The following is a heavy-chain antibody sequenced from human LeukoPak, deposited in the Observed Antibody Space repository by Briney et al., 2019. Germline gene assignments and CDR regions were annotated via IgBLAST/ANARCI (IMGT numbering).Heavy chain of an antibody. D-gene: IGHD3-22*01. V-gene: IGHV1-69*13. CDR3: ARGGWGDLTMIVVGAFDI. J-gene: IGHJ3*02. CDR1: GGTFSSYA. Sequence: EASVTVSCKASGGTFSSYAISWVRQAPGQGLEWMGGIIPIFGTANYAQKFQGRVTITADESTSTAYMELSSLRSEDTAVYYCARGGWGDLTMIVVGAFDIWGQGTMVTVSS. CDR2: IIPIFGTA.